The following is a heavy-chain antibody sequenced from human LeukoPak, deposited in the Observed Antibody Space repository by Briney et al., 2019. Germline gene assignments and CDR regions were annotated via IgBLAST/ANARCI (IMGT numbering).Heavy chain of an antibody. Sequence: PGGSLRLSCAASGFTFSSYSMNWVRQAPGKGLEWVSSISSSSTYIYYADSVKGRFTISRDNANNSLYLQMNSLRADDTAVYYCAREQDYLILSGSWRAYVDSWGQGTLVTVSS. D-gene: IGHD3-9*01. V-gene: IGHV3-21*01. J-gene: IGHJ4*02. CDR2: ISSSSTYI. CDR1: GFTFSSYS. CDR3: AREQDYLILSGSWRAYVDS.